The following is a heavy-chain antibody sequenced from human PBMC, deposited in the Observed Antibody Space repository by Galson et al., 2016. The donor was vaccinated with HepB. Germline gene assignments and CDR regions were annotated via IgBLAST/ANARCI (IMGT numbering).Heavy chain of an antibody. J-gene: IGHJ4*02. Sequence: SLRLSCAASGFTFSNAWMSWVRQAPGKGLEWVGRIKSKTDGGTTDYAAPVKGRFTISRDDSKNTLYLQMNSLKTEDTSVYYCTTDPTTVTPYRIGSWSQGTLVTVSS. CDR2: IKSKTDGGTT. D-gene: IGHD4-17*01. CDR3: TTDPTTVTPYRIGS. CDR1: GFTFSNAW. V-gene: IGHV3-15*01.